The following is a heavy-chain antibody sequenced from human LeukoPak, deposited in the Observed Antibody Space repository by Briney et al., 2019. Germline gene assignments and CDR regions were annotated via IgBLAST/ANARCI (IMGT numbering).Heavy chain of an antibody. CDR3: VKVAATSYKSRAFDI. Sequence: GRSLRRSCAASGLTFDDYARHWLRQAPGKGLEWVSGISWNSGSIGYADSVKGRFTISRDNAKNSLYLQMNSLRANAVALYNSVKVAATSYKSRAFDISSQARMVTVPS. D-gene: IGHD2-2*01. V-gene: IGHV3-9*03. CDR2: ISWNSGSI. CDR1: GLTFDDYA. J-gene: IGHJ3*02.